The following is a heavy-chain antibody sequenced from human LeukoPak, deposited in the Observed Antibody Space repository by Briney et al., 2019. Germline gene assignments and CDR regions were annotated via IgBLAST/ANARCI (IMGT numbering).Heavy chain of an antibody. CDR2: IYPRDSDT. V-gene: IGHV5-51*04. CDR1: GYSFTTYW. Sequence: GESLKISCETSGYSFTTYWIAWVRQKPGTGLEWMGAIYPRDSDTRYSPSFQGQVAMSADRPIRTAYLQLNNLRASDTAMYYCARSRGSSGTVNWFDPWGQGTQVTVSS. J-gene: IGHJ5*02. CDR3: ARSRGSSGTVNWFDP. D-gene: IGHD3-10*01.